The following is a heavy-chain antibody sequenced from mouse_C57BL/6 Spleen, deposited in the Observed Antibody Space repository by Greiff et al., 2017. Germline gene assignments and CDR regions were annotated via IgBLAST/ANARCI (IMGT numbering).Heavy chain of an antibody. CDR1: GYAFSSSW. CDR3: ARDGYYVAWFAY. V-gene: IGHV1-82*01. Sequence: VQLQQSGPELVKPGASVKISCKASGYAFSSSWMNWVKQRPGKGLEWIGRIYPGDGDTNYNGKFKGKATLTADKSSSTAYMQLSSLTSEDSAVYFGARDGYYVAWFAYWGQGTLVTVSA. J-gene: IGHJ3*01. CDR2: IYPGDGDT. D-gene: IGHD2-3*01.